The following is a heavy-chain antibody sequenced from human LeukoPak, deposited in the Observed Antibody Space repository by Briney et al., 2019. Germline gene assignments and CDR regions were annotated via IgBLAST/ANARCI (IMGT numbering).Heavy chain of an antibody. CDR2: ISSSGSTI. Sequence: GGSLRLSCAASGFTFSDYYMSWIRQAPGKGLEWVSYISSSGSTIYYADSVKGRFTISRDNAKNSLYLQMNSLRAEDTAVYYCARDQYDPVNAFDIWGQGTMVTVSS. CDR3: ARDQYDPVNAFDI. V-gene: IGHV3-11*01. CDR1: GFTFSDYY. J-gene: IGHJ3*02. D-gene: IGHD3-3*01.